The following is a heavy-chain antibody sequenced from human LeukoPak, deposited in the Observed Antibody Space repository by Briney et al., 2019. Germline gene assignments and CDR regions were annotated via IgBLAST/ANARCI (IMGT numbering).Heavy chain of an antibody. CDR1: GGSISSGTFY. Sequence: SQTLSLTCTVSGGSISSGTFYWSWIRQPAGKGLEWIGRIHSSGSTNYNPSLNSRVTISIDTSKKQFSLELSSVTAADTAVYYCARVGGYGGSYYYFDSWGQATLVTVSS. CDR3: ARVGGYGGSYYYFDS. J-gene: IGHJ4*02. V-gene: IGHV4-61*02. D-gene: IGHD1-26*01. CDR2: IHSSGST.